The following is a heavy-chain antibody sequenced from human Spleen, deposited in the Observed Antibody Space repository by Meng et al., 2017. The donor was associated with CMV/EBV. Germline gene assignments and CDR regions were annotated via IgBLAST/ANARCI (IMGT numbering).Heavy chain of an antibody. Sequence: SGGYVSSGSYYWSWIRQPPGKGLEWIGYIYYTGSTNYNPSLRSRVTMSVETSRNQFSLKLSSVTAADTAVYYCARSDFRSGYYCFDQWGQGTLVTVSS. CDR3: ARSDFRSGYYCFDQ. CDR1: GGYVSSGSYY. J-gene: IGHJ4*02. D-gene: IGHD3-3*01. V-gene: IGHV4-61*01. CDR2: IYYTGST.